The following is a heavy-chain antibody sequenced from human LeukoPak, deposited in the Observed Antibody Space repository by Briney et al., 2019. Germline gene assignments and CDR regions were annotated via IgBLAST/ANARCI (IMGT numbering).Heavy chain of an antibody. Sequence: GGSLTLSCAASGFTFSTYYMSWVRQAPGKGLEWVANINHVGSEENYVGSVKGRFTIPRDNAKNSLFLQMDSLRVEDTAVYYCARDIGHLDCWGQGALVTVSS. D-gene: IGHD1-26*01. V-gene: IGHV3-7*01. CDR2: INHVGSEE. CDR3: ARDIGHLDC. CDR1: GFTFSTYY. J-gene: IGHJ4*02.